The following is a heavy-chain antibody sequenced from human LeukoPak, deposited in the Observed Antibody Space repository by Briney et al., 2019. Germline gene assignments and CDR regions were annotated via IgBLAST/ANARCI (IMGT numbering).Heavy chain of an antibody. V-gene: IGHV3-30-3*01. CDR2: VSYDGDFK. Sequence: HSGGSLRLSCVGSGFVFSKYAVHWVRQAPGKGLEWVAVVSYDGDFKLYGDSVKGRFTISRDNSQNMLFLQMNDLRPQDAATYFCARDPYSHDSSGFSYFLQYWGQGTVVTVSS. D-gene: IGHD6-19*01. CDR1: GFVFSKYA. J-gene: IGHJ4*02. CDR3: ARDPYSHDSSGFSYFLQY.